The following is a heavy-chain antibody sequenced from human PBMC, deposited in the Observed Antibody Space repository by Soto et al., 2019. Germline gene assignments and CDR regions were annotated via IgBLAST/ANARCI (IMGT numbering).Heavy chain of an antibody. CDR3: GKMAWLGDLPGHDF. J-gene: IGHJ4*02. CDR2: ITGTGSNT. Sequence: EVQLLESGGGVVKPGGSLRLSCAASGFTFRSYVMSWVRQAPGKGLEWLSTITGTGSNTYYADSVRGRFAISRDNSKDTLYLQMDSLGAEDTAVYYCGKMAWLGDLPGHDFWGQGTLVTVSS. CDR1: GFTFRSYV. D-gene: IGHD3-10*01. V-gene: IGHV3-23*01.